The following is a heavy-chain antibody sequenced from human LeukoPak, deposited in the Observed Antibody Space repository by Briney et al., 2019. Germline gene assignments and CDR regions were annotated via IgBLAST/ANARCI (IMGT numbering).Heavy chain of an antibody. CDR2: ISSSSSYI. D-gene: IGHD2/OR15-2a*01. V-gene: IGHV3-21*01. CDR3: VRDFPNSKPRFDW. J-gene: IGHJ4*02. CDR1: GFTFSSYE. Sequence: GGSLRLSCAASGFTFSSYEMNWVRQAPGKGLEWVSSISSSSSYIYYADSVKGRITISRENSKNTLYLQMTSLRLEDTAVYFCVRDFPNSKPRFDWWGQGTLVTVSS.